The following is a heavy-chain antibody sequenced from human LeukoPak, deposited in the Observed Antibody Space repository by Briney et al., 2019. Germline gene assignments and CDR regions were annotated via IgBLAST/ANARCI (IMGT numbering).Heavy chain of an antibody. V-gene: IGHV1-46*01. D-gene: IGHD4-23*01. Sequence: ASVSVSCTASGYTFTSYYMHWVRQAPGQGLEWMGIINPSGGSKSYAQKLQGRFTITRDMSTSTVYMELSSLRSEDTAVYYCAREDYGGNPALDYWGQGTLVTVSS. CDR2: INPSGGSK. CDR3: AREDYGGNPALDY. J-gene: IGHJ4*02. CDR1: GYTFTSYY.